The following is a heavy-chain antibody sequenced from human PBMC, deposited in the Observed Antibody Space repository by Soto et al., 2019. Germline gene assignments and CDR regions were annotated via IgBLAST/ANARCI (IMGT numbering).Heavy chain of an antibody. CDR2: IYPGDSDT. D-gene: IGHD3-9*01. V-gene: IGHV5-51*01. CDR1: GYSFTSYW. CDR3: ARTGPGYFDWLPSYYYYMDV. Sequence: GESLKISCKGSGYSFTSYWIGWVRQMPGKGLEWMGIIYPGDSDTRYSPSFQGQVTISADKSISTAYLQWSSLKASDTAMYYCARTGPGYFDWLPSYYYYMDVWGKGTTVTVSS. J-gene: IGHJ6*03.